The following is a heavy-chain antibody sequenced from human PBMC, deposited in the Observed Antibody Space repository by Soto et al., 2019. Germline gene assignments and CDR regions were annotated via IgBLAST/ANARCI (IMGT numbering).Heavy chain of an antibody. J-gene: IGHJ6*03. Sequence: ASETLSLTCAVYGGSFSGYYWSWIRQPPGKGLEWIGEINHSGSTNYNPSLKSRVTISVDTSKNQFSLKLSSVTAADTAVYYCARCRSLSNRYYYYYYYMDVWGKGTTVTVSS. CDR2: INHSGST. CDR1: GGSFSGYY. D-gene: IGHD4-4*01. V-gene: IGHV4-34*01. CDR3: ARCRSLSNRYYYYYYYMDV.